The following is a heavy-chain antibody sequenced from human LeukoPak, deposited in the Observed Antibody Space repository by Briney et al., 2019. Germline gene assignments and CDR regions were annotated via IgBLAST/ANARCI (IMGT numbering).Heavy chain of an antibody. J-gene: IGHJ3*02. Sequence: SETLSLTCTISGDSIRSYYWSWIRQSPGKGLEWIGYIYYSGSTNYNPSLKSRITISVDRSKIQFSLKLSSVTAADTAVYYCARSGPWGAFDIWGQGTMVTVSS. CDR2: IYYSGST. V-gene: IGHV4-59*01. D-gene: IGHD7-27*01. CDR3: ARSGPWGAFDI. CDR1: GDSIRSYY.